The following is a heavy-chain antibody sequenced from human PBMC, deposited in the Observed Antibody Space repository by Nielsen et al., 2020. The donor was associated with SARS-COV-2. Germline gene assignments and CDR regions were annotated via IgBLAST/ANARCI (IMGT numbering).Heavy chain of an antibody. CDR2: ISAYNGNT. D-gene: IGHD3-3*01. CDR3: ARSRSYDFWGGNDY. Sequence: ASVKVSCKASNYTFTSYGISWVRQAPGQGLEWMGWISAYNGNTNYAQKLQGRVTMTTDTSTSTAYMELRSLRSDDTAVYYCARSRSYDFWGGNDYWGQGTLVTVSS. V-gene: IGHV1-18*04. J-gene: IGHJ4*02. CDR1: NYTFTSYG.